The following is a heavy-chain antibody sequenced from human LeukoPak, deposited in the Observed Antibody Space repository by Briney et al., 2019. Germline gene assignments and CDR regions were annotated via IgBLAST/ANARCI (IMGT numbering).Heavy chain of an antibody. V-gene: IGHV4-34*01. CDR2: INHSGST. CDR1: GGSFSGYY. J-gene: IGHJ6*03. Sequence: PSETLSLTCAVYGGSFSGYYWSWIRQPPGKGLEWIGEINHSGSTNYNPSLKSRVTISVDTSKNQFSLKLSSVTAADTAVYYCARETGYYYYYYMDVWGKGTTVTISS. CDR3: ARETGYYYYYYMDV.